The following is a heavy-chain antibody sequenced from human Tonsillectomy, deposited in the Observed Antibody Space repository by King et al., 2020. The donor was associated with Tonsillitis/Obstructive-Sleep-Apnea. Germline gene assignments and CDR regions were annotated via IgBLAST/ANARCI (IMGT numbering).Heavy chain of an antibody. D-gene: IGHD3-22*01. CDR1: GFSFSYYG. CDR2: ISNDGGDE. J-gene: IGHJ4*02. Sequence: HVQLVESGGGVVQPGRSLRLSCAASGFSFSYYGMNWVRQAPGKGLEWVAVISNDGGDEYYVDSVKGRFTISRDNSKNTLYLQMNRLRPEDTAIYYCAKNQFREGEVVAGRLDSWGQGTLVTVSS. V-gene: IGHV3-30*18. CDR3: AKNQFREGEVVAGRLDS.